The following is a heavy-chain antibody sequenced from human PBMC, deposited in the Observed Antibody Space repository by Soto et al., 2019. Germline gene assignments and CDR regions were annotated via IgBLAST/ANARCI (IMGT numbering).Heavy chain of an antibody. Sequence: SETLSLTCSVSGDSINSGYWTWIRRPPGRGLEWIGFMYFGGSFNYNPSLESRVIFSVDTSKNQFSLKLTSVSAADTAIYYCSRAFDDSVGFVLDPCGQGALVTVAS. J-gene: IGHJ5*02. CDR3: SRAFDDSVGFVLDP. D-gene: IGHD1-26*01. V-gene: IGHV4-59*01. CDR2: MYFGGSF. CDR1: GDSINSGY.